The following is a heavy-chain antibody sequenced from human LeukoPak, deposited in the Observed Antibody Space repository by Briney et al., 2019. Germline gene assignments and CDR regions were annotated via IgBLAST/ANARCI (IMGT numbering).Heavy chain of an antibody. Sequence: SETLSLTCTASGYSISSGYYWGWIRQPPGKGLEWIGSIYHSGSTYYNPSLKSRVTISVDTSKNQFSLKLSSVTAADTAVYYCAKIPRGRAFDIWGQGTMVTVSS. CDR2: IYHSGST. CDR1: GYSISSGYY. J-gene: IGHJ3*02. D-gene: IGHD2-21*01. CDR3: AKIPRGRAFDI. V-gene: IGHV4-38-2*02.